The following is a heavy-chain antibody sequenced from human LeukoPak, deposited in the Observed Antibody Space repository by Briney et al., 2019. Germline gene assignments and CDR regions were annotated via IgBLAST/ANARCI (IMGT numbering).Heavy chain of an antibody. V-gene: IGHV1-69*13. J-gene: IGHJ5*02. CDR2: IIPIFGTA. Sequence: SVKVSCKASGYTFTSYGSSWVRQAPGQGLEWMGGIIPIFGTANYAQKFQGRVTITADESTSTAYMELSSLRSEDTAVYYCARSHYDFWSGYTNWFDPWGQGTLVIVSS. CDR1: GYTFTSYG. D-gene: IGHD3-3*01. CDR3: ARSHYDFWSGYTNWFDP.